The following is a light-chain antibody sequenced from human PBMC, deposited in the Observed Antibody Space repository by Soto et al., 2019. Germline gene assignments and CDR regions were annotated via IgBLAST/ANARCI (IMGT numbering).Light chain of an antibody. CDR3: QQRSNWPLT. J-gene: IGKJ5*01. CDR1: QSVGSS. Sequence: EIVLTQSPATLSLSPGEIATLSCRASQSVGSSLAWYQQRPGQAPRLLIYDAFIRATGIPARFSGSESGTDLTLTISSLEPEDFAVYYCQQRSNWPLTFGQGTRLEIK. V-gene: IGKV3-11*01. CDR2: DAF.